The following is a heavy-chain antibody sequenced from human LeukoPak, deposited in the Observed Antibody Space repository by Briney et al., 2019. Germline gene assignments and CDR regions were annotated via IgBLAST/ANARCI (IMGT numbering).Heavy chain of an antibody. J-gene: IGHJ4*02. V-gene: IGHV1-69*05. CDR3: ASQHAYCGGDCYRFDY. CDR2: IIPIFGTA. D-gene: IGHD2-21*02. CDR1: GGTFSSYA. Sequence: SVKVSCKASGGTFSSYAISWGRQAPGQGLEWMGRIIPIFGTANYAQKFQGRVTITTDESTSTAYMELSSLRSEDTAVYYCASQHAYCGGDCYRFDYWGQGTLVTVSS.